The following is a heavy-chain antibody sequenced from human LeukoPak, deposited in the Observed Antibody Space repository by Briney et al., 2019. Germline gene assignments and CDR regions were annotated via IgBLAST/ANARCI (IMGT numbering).Heavy chain of an antibody. CDR3: AREGGIYSYGYGRFDY. Sequence: QPGGSLRLSCAASGFTFSSYSMNWVRQAPGKGLEWVSYISSSSSTIYYADSVKGRFTISRDNAKNSLYLQMNSLRAEDTAVYYCAREGGIYSYGYGRFDYWGQGTLVTVSS. J-gene: IGHJ4*02. D-gene: IGHD5-18*01. CDR2: ISSSSSTI. V-gene: IGHV3-48*04. CDR1: GFTFSSYS.